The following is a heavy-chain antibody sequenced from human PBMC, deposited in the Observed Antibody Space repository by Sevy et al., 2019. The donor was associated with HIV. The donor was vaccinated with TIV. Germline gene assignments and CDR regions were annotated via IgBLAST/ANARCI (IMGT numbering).Heavy chain of an antibody. CDR2: VNPNGGGT. CDR1: GYSFTGYY. Sequence: ASVKVSCKASGYSFTGYYIHWVRQAPGQGLEWMGWVNPNGGGTNYAQKFQGRVTMTRDTSISTAYMDLTRLRSDDTAVYYCSRSVFGSRTYLNDYWGQGTLVTVSS. CDR3: SRSVFGSRTYLNDY. D-gene: IGHD3-10*01. J-gene: IGHJ4*02. V-gene: IGHV1-2*02.